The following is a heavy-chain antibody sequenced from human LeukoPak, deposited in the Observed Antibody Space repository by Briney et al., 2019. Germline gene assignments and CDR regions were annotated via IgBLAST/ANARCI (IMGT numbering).Heavy chain of an antibody. D-gene: IGHD6-6*01. CDR3: AKDLSSIATSYYFDY. Sequence: GGSLRLSCAASGFTFDDYAMHWVRQAPGKGLEWVSGISWNSGSIGYADSVKGRFTISRDNAKNSLYLQMNSLRAEDTALYYCAKDLSSIATSYYFDYWGQGTLVTVCS. CDR2: ISWNSGSI. CDR1: GFTFDDYA. J-gene: IGHJ4*02. V-gene: IGHV3-9*01.